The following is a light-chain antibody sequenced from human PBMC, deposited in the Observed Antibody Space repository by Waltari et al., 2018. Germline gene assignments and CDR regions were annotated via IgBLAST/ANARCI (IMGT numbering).Light chain of an antibody. CDR1: QNLLHTNGYNY. V-gene: IGKV2-28*01. Sequence: GEPASISCRSSQNLLHTNGYNYLDWYLQKPGQPPQLLIFLGSNRASGVPDRFSGSGSGTEFTLKISRVEAEDVGVYYCMQALQSPWSFGQGTKVEIK. CDR2: LGS. CDR3: MQALQSPWS. J-gene: IGKJ1*01.